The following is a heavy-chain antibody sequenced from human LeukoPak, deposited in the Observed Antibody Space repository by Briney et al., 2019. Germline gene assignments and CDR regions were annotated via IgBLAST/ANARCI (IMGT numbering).Heavy chain of an antibody. Sequence: PGGSLRLSCAASGFTFSSYGMHWVRQAPGKGLEWVSAISGSGGSTYYADSVKGRFTISRDNSKNTLCLQMNSLRAEDTAVYYCAKGNLYYDYVWGSYRYHPWFDYWGQGTLVTVSS. CDR1: GFTFSSYG. CDR3: AKGNLYYDYVWGSYRYHPWFDY. CDR2: ISGSGGST. J-gene: IGHJ4*02. V-gene: IGHV3-23*01. D-gene: IGHD3-16*02.